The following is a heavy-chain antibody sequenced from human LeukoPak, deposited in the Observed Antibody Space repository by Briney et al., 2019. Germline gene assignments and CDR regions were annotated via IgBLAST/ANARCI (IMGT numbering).Heavy chain of an antibody. CDR2: INHSGST. D-gene: IGHD3-10*01. CDR3: ASSSRLLWSLGV. Sequence: PSETLSLTCAVYVGSFSGYYWSWIRQPPGKGLEWIGEINHSGSTNYNPSLKSRVTISVDTSKNQFSLKLSSVTAADTAVYYCASSSRLLWSLGVWGQGTTVTVSS. J-gene: IGHJ6*02. CDR1: VGSFSGYY. V-gene: IGHV4-34*01.